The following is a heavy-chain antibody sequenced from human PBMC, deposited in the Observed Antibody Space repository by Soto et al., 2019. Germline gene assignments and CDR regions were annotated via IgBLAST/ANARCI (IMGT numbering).Heavy chain of an antibody. V-gene: IGHV1-8*01. Sequence: QVQLVQSGAEVKKPGASVKVSCKASGYTFTSYDINWVRQATGQGLEWMGWMKPNSGNTGYAQKLQGRVTMTRNTSKSKPYMELSSLRSEDTAVYYCARSAQEGNWFGPWAQGTLVTV. CDR3: ARSAQEGNWFGP. D-gene: IGHD6-25*01. CDR1: GYTFTSYD. J-gene: IGHJ5*02. CDR2: MKPNSGNT.